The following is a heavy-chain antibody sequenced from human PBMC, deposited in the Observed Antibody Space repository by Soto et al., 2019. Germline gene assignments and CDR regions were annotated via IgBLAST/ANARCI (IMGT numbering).Heavy chain of an antibody. CDR3: ARDQSGYDSVWFGP. J-gene: IGHJ5*02. Sequence: SETLSLTCTVSGGSISSYYWSWIRQPPGKGLEWIGYIYYSGSTNYNPSLKSRVTISVDTSKNQFSLKLSSVTAADTAVYYCARDQSGYDSVWFGPWGQGTLVTVSS. CDR2: IYYSGST. D-gene: IGHD5-12*01. V-gene: IGHV4-59*01. CDR1: GGSISSYY.